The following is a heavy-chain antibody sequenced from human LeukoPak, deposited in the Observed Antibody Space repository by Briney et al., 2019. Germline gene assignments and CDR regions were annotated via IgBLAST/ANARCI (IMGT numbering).Heavy chain of an antibody. CDR2: ISGSGTGGRT. D-gene: IGHD4-17*01. CDR1: GFTFITYA. CDR3: ARQSGTMVTTRFDY. Sequence: EGSLRLSCAASGFTFITYAMSWVRQAPGKGLEWVSGISGSGTGGRTYYADSVKGRFTISRDNAKNSLYLQMNSLRAEDTAIYYCARQSGTMVTTRFDYWGQGTLVTVSS. J-gene: IGHJ4*02. V-gene: IGHV3-23*01.